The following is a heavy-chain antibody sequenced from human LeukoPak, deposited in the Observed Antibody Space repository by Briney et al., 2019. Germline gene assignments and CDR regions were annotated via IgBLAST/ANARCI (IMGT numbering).Heavy chain of an antibody. J-gene: IGHJ4*02. CDR2: ISGSGFST. CDR1: GFTFSNYA. D-gene: IGHD3-22*01. V-gene: IGHV3-23*01. Sequence: GGALRLSCTASGFTFSNYAMSWVRQAPGKGLEWVSSISGSGFSTYYADSVKGRFTISRDNSKNTLYLQMNSLRADDTAVYYCARGRSSGPYFFDYWGQGTLVTASS. CDR3: ARGRSSGPYFFDY.